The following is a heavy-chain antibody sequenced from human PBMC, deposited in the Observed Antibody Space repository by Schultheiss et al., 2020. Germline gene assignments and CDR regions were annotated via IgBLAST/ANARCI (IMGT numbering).Heavy chain of an antibody. V-gene: IGHV3-33*08. Sequence: GGSLRLSCAASGFTFSSYGMHWVRQAPGKGLEWVAVIWYDGSNKYYADSVKGRFTISRDNSKNTLYLQMNSLRAEDTAVYYCASYGAHGQARPDGYWGQGTLVTVSS. D-gene: IGHD6-6*01. J-gene: IGHJ4*02. CDR1: GFTFSSYG. CDR3: ASYGAHGQARPDGY. CDR2: IWYDGSNK.